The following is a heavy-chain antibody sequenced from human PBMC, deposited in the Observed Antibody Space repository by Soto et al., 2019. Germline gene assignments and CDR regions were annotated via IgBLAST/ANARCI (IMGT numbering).Heavy chain of an antibody. D-gene: IGHD3-10*01. V-gene: IGHV1-3*01. CDR3: ARVPPWGDSGSFYIQHYDS. CDR2: INVGSGNT. CDR1: GNSFSTYA. Sequence: ASVKVSCKSSGNSFSTYAIHWVREAPGQRLQWMGWINVGSGNTKYAQDFQGRVTFTRDTAATTTFMELSSLRSEDAAVYYCARVPPWGDSGSFYIQHYDSWGQGTLVTVSS. J-gene: IGHJ4*02.